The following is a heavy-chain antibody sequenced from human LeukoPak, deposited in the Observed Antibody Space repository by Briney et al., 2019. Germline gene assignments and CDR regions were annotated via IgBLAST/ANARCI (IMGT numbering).Heavy chain of an antibody. CDR3: ARQYGGYNGNFDY. J-gene: IGHJ4*02. D-gene: IGHD5-12*01. V-gene: IGHV4-39*01. CDR1: GGSISSSSYY. CDR2: NYYSGST. Sequence: SETLSLTCTVSGGSISSSSYYWGWIRQPPGKGLEWIGSNYYSGSTYYNPSLKSRVTISVDTSKNQFSLKLSSVTAADTAVYYCARQYGGYNGNFDYWGQGTLVTVSS.